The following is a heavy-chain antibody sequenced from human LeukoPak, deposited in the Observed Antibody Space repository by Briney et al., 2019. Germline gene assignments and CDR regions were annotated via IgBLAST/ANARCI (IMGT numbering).Heavy chain of an antibody. CDR2: INHSGST. CDR1: GGSFSGYY. CDR3: ARSRWLQFGRALDY. D-gene: IGHD5-24*01. V-gene: IGHV4-34*01. Sequence: SETLSLTCAVYGGSFSGYYWSWIRQPPGKGLEWIGEINHSGSTNYDPSLKSRVTISVDTSKNQFSLKLSSVTAADTAVYYCARSRWLQFGRALDYWGQGTLVTVSS. J-gene: IGHJ4*02.